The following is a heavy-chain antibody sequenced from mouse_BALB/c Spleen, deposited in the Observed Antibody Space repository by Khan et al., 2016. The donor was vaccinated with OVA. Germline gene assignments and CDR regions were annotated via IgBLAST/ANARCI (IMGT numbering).Heavy chain of an antibody. V-gene: IGHV9-3-1*01. Sequence: QIQLVQSGPELKKPGETVKISCKASGYTFTNYGMNWVKQSPGKALKWMGWINTYTGEPTYADDFKGRFAFSLETSASTAYLQINNLKNEDTATYFCARPPYFSYTLDYWGQGTSVTSPQ. J-gene: IGHJ4*01. D-gene: IGHD2-10*01. CDR2: INTYTGEP. CDR1: GYTFTNYG. CDR3: ARPPYFSYTLDY.